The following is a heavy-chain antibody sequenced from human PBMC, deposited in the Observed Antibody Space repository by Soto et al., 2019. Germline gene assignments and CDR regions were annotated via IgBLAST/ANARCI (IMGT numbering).Heavy chain of an antibody. CDR3: ARGGAVEVTLRGFLDY. D-gene: IGHD3-10*01. CDR2: ISYDGSNK. J-gene: IGHJ4*02. Sequence: GGSLRLSCAASGFTFSSYAMHWVRQAPGKGLEWVAVISYDGSNKYYADSVKGRFTISRDNSKNTLYLQMNSLRAEDTAVYYCARGGAVEVTLRGFLDYWGQGTLVTVSS. CDR1: GFTFSSYA. V-gene: IGHV3-30-3*01.